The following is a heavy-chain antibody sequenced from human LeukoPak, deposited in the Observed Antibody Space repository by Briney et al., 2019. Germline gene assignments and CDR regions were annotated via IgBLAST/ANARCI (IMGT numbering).Heavy chain of an antibody. Sequence: APVKVSCKASGYTFTGYYMHWVRQAPGQGLEWMGWINPNSGGTNYAQKFQGRVTMTRDTSISTAYMELSRLRSDDTAVYYCARETEGGYSYDFDYWGQGTLVTVSS. CDR2: INPNSGGT. CDR1: GYTFTGYY. CDR3: ARETEGGYSYDFDY. J-gene: IGHJ4*02. D-gene: IGHD5-18*01. V-gene: IGHV1-2*02.